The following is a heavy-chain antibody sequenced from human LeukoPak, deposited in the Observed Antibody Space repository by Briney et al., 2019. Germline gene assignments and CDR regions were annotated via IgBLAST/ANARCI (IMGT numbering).Heavy chain of an antibody. CDR2: INHSGST. CDR3: ARGLPYCSSTSCHHAIFDY. Sequence: SETLSLTCTVSGGSISSGDYYWSWIRQPPGKGLEWIGEINHSGSTNYNPSLKSRVTISVDTSKNQFSLKLSSVTVADTAVYYCARGLPYCSSTSCHHAIFDYWGQGTLVTVSS. J-gene: IGHJ4*02. V-gene: IGHV4-39*07. CDR1: GGSISSGDYY. D-gene: IGHD2-2*01.